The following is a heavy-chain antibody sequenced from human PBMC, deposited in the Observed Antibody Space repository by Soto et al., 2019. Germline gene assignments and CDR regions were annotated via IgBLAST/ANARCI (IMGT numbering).Heavy chain of an antibody. CDR1: GGSISSYY. D-gene: IGHD6-13*01. V-gene: IGHV4-59*01. CDR3: ARIAHSLFDY. J-gene: IGHJ4*02. Sequence: SETLSLTCSVSGGSISSYYWSWIRQPPGKGLEWIGYIHYSGSTNYNPSLKSRVTISVDTSKNQFSLKLSSVTAADTAVYYCARIAHSLFDYWGQGTLVTVSS. CDR2: IHYSGST.